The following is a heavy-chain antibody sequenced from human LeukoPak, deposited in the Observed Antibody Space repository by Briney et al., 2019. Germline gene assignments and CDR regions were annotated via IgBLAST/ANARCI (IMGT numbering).Heavy chain of an antibody. J-gene: IGHJ4*02. CDR3: ARLSRATPDY. CDR1: GFTFSNYE. CDR2: ISSTGRTM. Sequence: PRGSLRLSCADSGFTFSNYEMVWVRQAPGKGLEWVSYISSTGRTMYYADSVKGRFTISRDNAKKSLYLQMNSLRAEDTAVYYCARLSRATPDYWGQGTLVTVSS. V-gene: IGHV3-48*03.